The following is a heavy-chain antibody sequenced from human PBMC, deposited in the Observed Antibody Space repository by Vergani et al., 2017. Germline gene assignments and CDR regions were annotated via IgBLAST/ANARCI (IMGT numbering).Heavy chain of an antibody. Sequence: EVQLVESGGGLVKPGGSLRLSCAASGFTFSSYSMNWVRQAPGKGLEWVSSISSTSSYIYYADSVKGRFTISRDNAKNSLYLQMNSLRAEDTAVYYCARVGYYYDSSGYLERSNDFWGQGTLVTVSS. D-gene: IGHD3-22*01. CDR3: ARVGYYYDSSGYLERSNDF. CDR2: ISSTSSYI. J-gene: IGHJ4*02. V-gene: IGHV3-21*01. CDR1: GFTFSSYS.